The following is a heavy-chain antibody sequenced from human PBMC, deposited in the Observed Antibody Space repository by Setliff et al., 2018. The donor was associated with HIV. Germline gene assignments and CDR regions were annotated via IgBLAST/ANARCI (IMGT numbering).Heavy chain of an antibody. J-gene: IGHJ3*02. CDR2: INWTSGTI. CDR3: AKDYGDGHNWGAFDI. V-gene: IGHV3-9*01. D-gene: IGHD1-1*01. CDR1: GFTFDDYA. Sequence: GGSLRLSCAASGFTFDDYAMHWGRQAPGKGPEWVSGINWTSGTIAYADFVKGRFTISRDNTKNFVFLEMTNLRPEDTALYFCAKDYGDGHNWGAFDISGQGTMVTVSS.